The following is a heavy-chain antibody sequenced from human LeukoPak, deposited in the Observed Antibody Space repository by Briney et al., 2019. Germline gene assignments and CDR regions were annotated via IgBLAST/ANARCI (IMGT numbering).Heavy chain of an antibody. J-gene: IGHJ3*02. CDR1: GGSISSYY. CDR3: ARVELSGCYSGAFDI. Sequence: SSGTLSLTCTVSGGSISSYYWSWIRQPPGKGLEWIGYIYYSGSTNYNPSLKSRVTISVDTSKDQFSLKLSSVTAADTAVYYCARVELSGCYSGAFDIWGQGTMVTVSS. CDR2: IYYSGST. V-gene: IGHV4-59*01. D-gene: IGHD1-26*01.